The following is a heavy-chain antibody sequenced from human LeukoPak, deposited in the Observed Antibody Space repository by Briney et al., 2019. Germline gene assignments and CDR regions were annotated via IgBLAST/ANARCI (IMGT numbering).Heavy chain of an antibody. J-gene: IGHJ4*02. CDR1: GFTFSNAW. D-gene: IGHD3-10*01. CDR3: ARDTMVGGFDY. CDR2: IYYSGST. Sequence: GSLRLSCAASGFTFSNAWMSWVRQAPGKGLEWIGSIYYSGSTYYNPSLKSRVTISVDTSKSQFSLKLSSVTAADTAVYYCARDTMVGGFDYWGQGTLVTVSS. V-gene: IGHV4-4*02.